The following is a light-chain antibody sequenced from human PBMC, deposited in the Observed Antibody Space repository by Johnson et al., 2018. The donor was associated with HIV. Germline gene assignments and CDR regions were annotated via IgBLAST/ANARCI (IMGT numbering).Light chain of an antibody. Sequence: QSVLTQPPSVSAAPGQRVNISCSGHSSNIENYFVSWYQQLPGAAPRLLIYEDYKRPSGIPDRFSGSKSGTSATLGITGLQTGDEADYYCGTWESRLSAVFGTGTKVTVL. CDR3: GTWESRLSAV. V-gene: IGLV1-51*02. J-gene: IGLJ1*01. CDR1: SSNIENYF. CDR2: EDY.